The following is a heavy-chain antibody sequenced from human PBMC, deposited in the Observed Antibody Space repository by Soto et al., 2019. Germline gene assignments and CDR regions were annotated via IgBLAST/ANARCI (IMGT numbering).Heavy chain of an antibody. CDR3: AHRVLRTVFVFVTTTAIYFDF. Sequence: QITLNESGPTQVKPRQTLTLTCTFSGFSLTTSGVGVGWIRQSPGKAPEWLALIYWDDDKRYSPSLKGRLTITKDTAKIQLVPTMADVDPADTATYYCAHRVLRTVFVFVTTTAIYFDFWCQGAPVAVSS. J-gene: IGHJ4*02. CDR1: GFSLTTSGVG. D-gene: IGHD3-3*01. V-gene: IGHV2-5*02. CDR2: IYWDDDK.